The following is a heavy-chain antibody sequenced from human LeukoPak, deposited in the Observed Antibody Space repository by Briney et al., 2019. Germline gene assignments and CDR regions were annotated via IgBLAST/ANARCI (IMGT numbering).Heavy chain of an antibody. CDR3: AKDLYGGNAFDY. J-gene: IGHJ4*02. CDR2: ISSSSSYI. Sequence: GSLRLSCAASGFTFSSYSMKWVRQAPGKGLEWVSSISSSSSYIYYADSVKGRFTISRDNAKNSLYLQMNSLRAEDTAVYYCAKDLYGGNAFDYWGQGTLVTVSS. V-gene: IGHV3-21*01. CDR1: GFTFSSYS. D-gene: IGHD4-23*01.